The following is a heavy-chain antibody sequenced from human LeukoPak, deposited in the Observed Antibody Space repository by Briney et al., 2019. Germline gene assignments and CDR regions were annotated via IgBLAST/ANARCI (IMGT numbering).Heavy chain of an antibody. CDR3: AREFSTVTTLDY. Sequence: GASVKVSCKASGYTFTSYYMHWVRQAPGQGLEWMGIINPSGSSTSYAQKFQGRVTMTRDTCTSTVYMELSSLRSEDTAVYYCAREFSTVTTLDYWGQGTLVTVSS. CDR1: GYTFTSYY. CDR2: INPSGSST. V-gene: IGHV1-46*01. D-gene: IGHD4-17*01. J-gene: IGHJ4*02.